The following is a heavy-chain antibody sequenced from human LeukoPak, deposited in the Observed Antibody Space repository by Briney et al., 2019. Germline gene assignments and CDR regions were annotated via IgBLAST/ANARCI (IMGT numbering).Heavy chain of an antibody. CDR3: ARDSALGVIYYYYYMDV. J-gene: IGHJ6*03. Sequence: GGSLRLSCAASGFTFSSYWMTWVRQAPGKGLEWVANIRQDGSEKYYVDSVKGRFTISRDNAKNSLYLQMNSLRAEDTAVYYCARDSALGVIYYYYYMDVWGKGTTVTVSS. CDR1: GFTFSSYW. D-gene: IGHD3-10*01. CDR2: IRQDGSEK. V-gene: IGHV3-7*01.